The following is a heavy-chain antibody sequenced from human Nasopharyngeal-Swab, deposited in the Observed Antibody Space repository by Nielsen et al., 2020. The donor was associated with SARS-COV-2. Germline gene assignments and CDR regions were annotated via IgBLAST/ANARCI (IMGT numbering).Heavy chain of an antibody. D-gene: IGHD6-19*01. Sequence: SETLSLTCTVSGGSISSGSYYWSWIRQPAGKGLEWIGRIYTSGSTNYNPSLKSRVTISVDTSKNQFSLKLSSVTAADTAVYYCARVTGYSSGWRGFDYWGQGTLVTVPS. J-gene: IGHJ4*02. CDR2: IYTSGST. V-gene: IGHV4-61*02. CDR1: GGSISSGSYY. CDR3: ARVTGYSSGWRGFDY.